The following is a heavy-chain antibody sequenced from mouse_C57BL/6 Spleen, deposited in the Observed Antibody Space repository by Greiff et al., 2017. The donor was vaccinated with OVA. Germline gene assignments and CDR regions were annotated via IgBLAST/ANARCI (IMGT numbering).Heavy chain of an antibody. V-gene: IGHV5-4*01. J-gene: IGHJ3*01. D-gene: IGHD2-12*01. CDR2: ISDGGSYT. Sequence: EVQLVESGGGLVKPGGSLKLSCAASGFTFSSYAMSWVRQTPEKRLEWVATISDGGSYTYYPDNVKGRFTISRDNAKNNLYLQMSHLKSEDTAMYYCARDSSLFAYWGQGTLVTVSA. CDR3: ARDSSLFAY. CDR1: GFTFSSYA.